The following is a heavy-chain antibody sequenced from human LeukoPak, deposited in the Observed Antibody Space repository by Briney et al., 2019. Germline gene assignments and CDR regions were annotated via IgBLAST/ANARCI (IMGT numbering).Heavy chain of an antibody. CDR2: INPNSGDT. CDR3: ARDLARIAAAGRAY. D-gene: IGHD6-13*01. CDR1: GYTFTSYY. Sequence: ASVKVSCKASGYTFTSYYMHWVRQAPGQGLEWMGRINPNSGDTNYAQKFQGRVTMTRDTSISTAYMELSRLRSDDTAVYYCARDLARIAAAGRAYWGQGTLVTVPS. J-gene: IGHJ4*02. V-gene: IGHV1-2*06.